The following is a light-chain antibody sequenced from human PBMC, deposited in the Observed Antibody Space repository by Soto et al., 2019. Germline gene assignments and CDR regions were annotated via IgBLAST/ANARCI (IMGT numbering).Light chain of an antibody. J-gene: IGLJ2*01. CDR2: EVS. Sequence: QSAVTQPPSASGSPGQSVTFSCTGTSSGVGGYNYVSWYQQHPGKAPKLMIYEVSKRPSGVPDRFSGSTSGNTASLTVSGLQSEDEADFYCTSYAGNNAVVFGGGTKLTVL. V-gene: IGLV2-8*01. CDR1: SSGVGGYNY. CDR3: TSYAGNNAVV.